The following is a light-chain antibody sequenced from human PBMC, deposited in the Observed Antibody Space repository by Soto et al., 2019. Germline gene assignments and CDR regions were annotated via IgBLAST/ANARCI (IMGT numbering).Light chain of an antibody. J-gene: IGKJ1*01. CDR1: QSITSY. Sequence: DIQMTQSPSSLSASVGDRVTITCRASQSITSYLNWYQQKPGKAPKLLIYAASSLQSGVPSRFSGSGSGTDFTLTISSLQTEDFAAYYCQQSYSTPRTFSQGTKVDIK. V-gene: IGKV1-39*01. CDR3: QQSYSTPRT. CDR2: AAS.